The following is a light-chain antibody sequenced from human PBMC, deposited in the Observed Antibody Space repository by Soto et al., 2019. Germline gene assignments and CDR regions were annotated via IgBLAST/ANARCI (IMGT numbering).Light chain of an antibody. J-gene: IGLJ1*01. CDR2: DDS. Sequence: SYELTQPPSVSVAPGRTARITCGGSDIEDKSVHWYQQKPGQAPLLVVNDDSDRPSGVPDRFSGSKSGTSASLAITGLQAEDEADYYCQSYDSSLSVSYVFGTGTKVTVL. V-gene: IGLV3-21*02. CDR1: DIEDKS. CDR3: QSYDSSLSVSYV.